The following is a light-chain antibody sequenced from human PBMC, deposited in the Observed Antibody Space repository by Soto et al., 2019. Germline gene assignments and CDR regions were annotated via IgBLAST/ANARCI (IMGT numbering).Light chain of an antibody. Sequence: DIQMTPSPSSLSASIGDRVTITCRASQSISTYLNWYQHKLGKTPQLLIYAASTLQSGVPPRFGGSGSGTDFTLTITSLQPEDFATYYGQEGYSIPWTFGQGTKVET. CDR2: AAS. J-gene: IGKJ1*01. CDR3: QEGYSIPWT. V-gene: IGKV1-39*01. CDR1: QSISTY.